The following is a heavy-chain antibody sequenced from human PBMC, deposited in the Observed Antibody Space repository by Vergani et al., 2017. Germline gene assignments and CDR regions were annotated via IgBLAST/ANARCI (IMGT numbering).Heavy chain of an antibody. CDR2: LTGGDGST. CDR3: VKDAGSYENFFDS. Sequence: EVQLLESGGSLKQPGGSVRLSCAASGFTFSTYAMHWVRQAPGKGLEWVSALTGGDGSTYYADSFKGRFIISRDNSRDTLYLQMNSLRPEDTATYYCVKDAGSYENFFDSWGQGTMVIVSS. D-gene: IGHD1-26*01. V-gene: IGHV3-23*01. J-gene: IGHJ4*02. CDR1: GFTFSTYA.